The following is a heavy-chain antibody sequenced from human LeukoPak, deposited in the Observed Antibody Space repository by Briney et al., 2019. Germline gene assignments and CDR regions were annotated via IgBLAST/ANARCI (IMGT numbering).Heavy chain of an antibody. Sequence: GGSLRLSCAASGFTVSSNYMSWVRQAPGKGLEWVSVIYSGGSTYYADSVKGRFTISRDNSKNTLYLQMNSLRAEDTAVYYCAREGYSSSWYYPYWGQGTLVTVSS. CDR3: AREGYSSSWYYPY. CDR2: IYSGGST. D-gene: IGHD6-13*01. J-gene: IGHJ4*02. V-gene: IGHV3-66*01. CDR1: GFTVSSNY.